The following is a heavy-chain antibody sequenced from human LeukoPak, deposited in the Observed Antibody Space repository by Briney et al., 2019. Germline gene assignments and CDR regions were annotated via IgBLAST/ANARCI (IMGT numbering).Heavy chain of an antibody. CDR1: GFTFSNYA. D-gene: IGHD6-19*01. Sequence: GGSLRLSCAASGFTFSNYAMSWVRQAPGKGLEWVSIISGGGGSTYYADSVKGRFTISRDNSKNTLYLQMNSLRAEDTALYYCAKGGIAVTSTSVYYYMDVWGKGTTVTISS. V-gene: IGHV3-23*01. CDR2: ISGGGGST. J-gene: IGHJ6*03. CDR3: AKGGIAVTSTSVYYYMDV.